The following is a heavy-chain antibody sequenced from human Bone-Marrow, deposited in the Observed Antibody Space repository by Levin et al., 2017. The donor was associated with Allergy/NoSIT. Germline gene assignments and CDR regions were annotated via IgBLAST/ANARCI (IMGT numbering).Heavy chain of an antibody. CDR2: IAQDGSVK. CDR1: GFTFSSYW. CDR3: AHYSGWCLDH. D-gene: IGHD6-19*01. Sequence: GESLKISCAASGFTFSSYWMAWVRQAPGKGLEWVANIAQDGSVKNYVDSVKGRFTVSRDNARNSLYLQVNSLRAEDTAVYYCAHYSGWCLDHWGQGALVTVSS. J-gene: IGHJ4*02. V-gene: IGHV3-7*02.